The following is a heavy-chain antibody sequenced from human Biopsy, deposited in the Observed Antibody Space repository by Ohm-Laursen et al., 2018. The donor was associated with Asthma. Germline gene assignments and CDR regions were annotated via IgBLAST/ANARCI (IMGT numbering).Heavy chain of an antibody. V-gene: IGHV1-2*06. CDR3: ARGQKSPGDRWFDP. Sequence: ASVKASCKTSGYTFIGYLIHWVRQAPGQGLEWMGRINPNSGGTNYAQKFQGRVTMTSDTSISTAYMELSRLRSDDAALYYCARGQKSPGDRWFDPWGQGTLVTVSS. CDR1: GYTFIGYL. CDR2: INPNSGGT. D-gene: IGHD7-27*01. J-gene: IGHJ5*02.